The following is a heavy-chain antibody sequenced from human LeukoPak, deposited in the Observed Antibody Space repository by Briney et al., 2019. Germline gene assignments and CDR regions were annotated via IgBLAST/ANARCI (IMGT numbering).Heavy chain of an antibody. D-gene: IGHD3-22*01. V-gene: IGHV3-23*01. CDR3: AKGPFDYYDSSGYDSHFDY. CDR1: GFTFSSYA. Sequence: PGGSLRLSCAASGFTFSSYAMSWVRQAPGKGLEWVSAISGSGGSTYYADSVKGRFTISRDNSKNTLYLQMNSLRAEDTAVYYCAKGPFDYYDSSGYDSHFDYWGQGTLVTVSS. CDR2: ISGSGGST. J-gene: IGHJ4*02.